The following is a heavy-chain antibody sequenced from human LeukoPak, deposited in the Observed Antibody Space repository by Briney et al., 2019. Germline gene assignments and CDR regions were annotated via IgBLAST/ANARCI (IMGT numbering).Heavy chain of an antibody. CDR1: GFTFSSYA. CDR2: ISGSGGST. Sequence: GGPLRLSCAASGFTFSSYAMICVREAPGKGLEGVSAISGSGGSTYYADSAKGRFTISRDNSQNTLYLQMNSLRAEDTAVYYCARDYADYVGYFFFDYWGQGTLVTVSS. CDR3: ARDYADYVGYFFFDY. J-gene: IGHJ4*02. D-gene: IGHD4-17*01. V-gene: IGHV3-23*01.